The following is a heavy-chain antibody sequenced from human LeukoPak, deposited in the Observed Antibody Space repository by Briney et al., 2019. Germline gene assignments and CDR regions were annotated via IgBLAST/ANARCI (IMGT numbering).Heavy chain of an antibody. CDR1: GFTFSSYG. CDR3: ARDPSADYSNYGYYGMDV. CDR2: ISYDGSNK. Sequence: GGSLRLSCAASGFTFSSYGMHWVRQAPGKGLEWVAVISYDGSNKYYADSVKGRFTISRDNSKNTLYLQMNSLRAEDTAVYYCARDPSADYSNYGYYGMDVWGQGTTVTVSS. V-gene: IGHV3-30*03. J-gene: IGHJ6*02. D-gene: IGHD4-11*01.